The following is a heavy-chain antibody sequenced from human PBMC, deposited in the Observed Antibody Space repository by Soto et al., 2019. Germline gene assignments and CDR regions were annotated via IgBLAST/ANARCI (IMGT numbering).Heavy chain of an antibody. CDR2: FDPEDGET. CDR1: GYTLTELS. D-gene: IGHD2-2*01. V-gene: IGHV1-24*01. CDR3: ATAYCSSTSCPLPFDAFDI. J-gene: IGHJ3*02. Sequence: ASVKVSCKVSGYTLTELSMHWVRQAPGKGLEWMGGFDPEDGETIYAQKFQGRVTMIEDTSTDTAYMELSSLRSEDTAVYYCATAYCSSTSCPLPFDAFDIWGQGTMVTVSS.